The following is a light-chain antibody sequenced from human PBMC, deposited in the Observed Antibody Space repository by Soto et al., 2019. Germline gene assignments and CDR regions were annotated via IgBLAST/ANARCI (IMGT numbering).Light chain of an antibody. CDR2: WAS. CDR3: QQYFDVPFT. V-gene: IGKV4-1*01. CDR1: RSVLYKSNNKNH. Sequence: DIVMTQSPDSLAVSLGERATMNCKCSRSVLYKSNNKNHLAWYQQKPGQPPQLIIYWASTRESGVPERFSGSGSGTDFPLTISSLEAEDVAFHWCQQYFDVPFTFGGGTKVDIK. J-gene: IGKJ4*01.